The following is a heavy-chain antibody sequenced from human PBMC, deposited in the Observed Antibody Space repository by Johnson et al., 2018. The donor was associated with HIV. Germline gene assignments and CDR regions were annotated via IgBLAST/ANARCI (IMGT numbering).Heavy chain of an antibody. V-gene: IGHV3-20*04. Sequence: VQLVESGGGVVRPGGSLRLSCAAPGFTFDDYGMSWVRQATGKGLEWVSGINWNGGSTGYADSVKGRFTISRDNAKNSLYLQMNSLRAEDTALYYCARGVLLWFRELSSLNDAFDIWGQGTMVTVSS. CDR2: INWNGGST. CDR1: GFTFDDYG. CDR3: ARGVLLWFRELSSLNDAFDI. J-gene: IGHJ3*02. D-gene: IGHD3-10*01.